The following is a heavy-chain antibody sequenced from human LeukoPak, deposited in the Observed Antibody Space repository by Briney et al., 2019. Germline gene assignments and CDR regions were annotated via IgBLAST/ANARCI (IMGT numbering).Heavy chain of an antibody. V-gene: IGHV3-53*01. Sequence: GGSLRLSCAASGLTVSSNCMSWVRQAPGKGLEWVSFIYSGGSTYYTDSVKGRFTISRDNSKNKLYLQMNSLRAEDTAVYYCARRAGDYSHPYDYWGQGILVTVSS. CDR2: IYSGGST. CDR3: ARRAGDYSHPYDY. D-gene: IGHD3-22*01. J-gene: IGHJ4*02. CDR1: GLTVSSNC.